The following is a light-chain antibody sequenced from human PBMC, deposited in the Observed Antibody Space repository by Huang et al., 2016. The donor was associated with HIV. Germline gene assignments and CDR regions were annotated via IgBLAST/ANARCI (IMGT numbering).Light chain of an antibody. CDR2: WAS. CDR3: HQYYSSPQT. Sequence: DIVVTQSPGSLALSLGERAAINCTSSQSVLHSSNNKNYLSWYQLKPGQSPQLVIYWASTREFGVPDRFRGTGSGTDFTLTITSLQAEDVAVYYCHQYYSSPQTFGQGTKVEV. CDR1: QSVLHSSNNKNY. J-gene: IGKJ1*01. V-gene: IGKV4-1*01.